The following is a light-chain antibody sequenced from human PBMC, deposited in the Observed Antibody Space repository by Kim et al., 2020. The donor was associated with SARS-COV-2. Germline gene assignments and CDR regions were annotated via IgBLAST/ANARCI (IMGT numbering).Light chain of an antibody. CDR1: SSDVAIYNR. CDR2: EVT. Sequence: GQSVIISCTGSSSDVAIYNRVSWYLQSPGTAPKLIIYEVTHRPSGVPARFSGSRSGNTASLIISGLQAEDEGDYYCSSFTSSITLVFGGGTKVTVL. J-gene: IGLJ2*01. CDR3: SSFTSSITLV. V-gene: IGLV2-18*02.